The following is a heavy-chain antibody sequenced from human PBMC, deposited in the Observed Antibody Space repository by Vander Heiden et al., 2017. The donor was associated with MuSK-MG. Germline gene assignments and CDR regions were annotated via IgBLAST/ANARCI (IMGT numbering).Heavy chain of an antibody. Sequence: QVQLQQSGPGLVKPSQTLSLTCAISGDSVSSNSAAWNWIRQSPSRGLEWLGRTYYRSKWYNDYAVSVKSRITINPDTSKNQFSLQLNSVTPEDTAVYYCARDYISSGWYREYYYYGMDVWGQGTTVTVSS. CDR1: GDSVSSNSAA. D-gene: IGHD6-19*01. J-gene: IGHJ6*02. V-gene: IGHV6-1*01. CDR3: ARDYISSGWYREYYYYGMDV. CDR2: TYYRSKWYN.